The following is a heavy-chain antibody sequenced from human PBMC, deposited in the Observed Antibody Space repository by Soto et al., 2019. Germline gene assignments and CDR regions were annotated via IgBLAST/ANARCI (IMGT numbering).Heavy chain of an antibody. CDR1: GGSISSYY. V-gene: IGHV4-59*01. D-gene: IGHD4-4*01. Sequence: PSETLSLTCTVSGGSISSYYWSWIRQPPGKGLEWIGYIYYSGSTNYHPPLKTRVTISVDTSKNQFSLKLSSVTAADTAVYYCARDYSNYVYWFDPWGQGTLVTVSS. CDR2: IYYSGST. CDR3: ARDYSNYVYWFDP. J-gene: IGHJ5*02.